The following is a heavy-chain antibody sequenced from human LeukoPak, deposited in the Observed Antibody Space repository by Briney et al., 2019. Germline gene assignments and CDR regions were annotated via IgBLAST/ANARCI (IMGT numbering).Heavy chain of an antibody. CDR2: VSGYNDNT. CDR3: ARSITLVRGVFDY. CDR1: GYTFISYG. J-gene: IGHJ4*02. V-gene: IGHV1-18*01. D-gene: IGHD3-10*01. Sequence: ASVKVSCKASGYTFISYGVNWVRQAPGQGLEWLGWVSGYNDNTKYAQKFQGRVTMTKDTSTSIAYMGLRSLRSDDTAVYYCARSITLVRGVFDYWGQGTLVTVSS.